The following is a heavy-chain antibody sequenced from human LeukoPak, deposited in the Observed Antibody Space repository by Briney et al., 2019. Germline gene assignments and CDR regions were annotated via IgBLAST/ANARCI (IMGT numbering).Heavy chain of an antibody. D-gene: IGHD3-22*01. V-gene: IGHV3-48*04. Sequence: GGSLRLSCAASGFTFSSYGMNWVRQAPGKGLEWVSYISSSGSTIYYADSVKGRFTISRDNAKNSLYLQMNSLRAEDTAVYYCARGQYYYDSSGYPSLFDYWDQGTLVTVSS. CDR1: GFTFSSYG. CDR2: ISSSGSTI. CDR3: ARGQYYYDSSGYPSLFDY. J-gene: IGHJ4*02.